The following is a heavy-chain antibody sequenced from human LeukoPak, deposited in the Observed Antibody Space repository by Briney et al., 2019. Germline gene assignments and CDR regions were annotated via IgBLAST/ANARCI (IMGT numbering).Heavy chain of an antibody. CDR3: ARPGYDFWSGYYADFDY. CDR1: GGSISSSSYY. V-gene: IGHV4-39*01. Sequence: PSETLSLTCTVSGGSISSSSYYWGWIRQPPGKGLEWIVSIYYSGSTYYNPSLKSRVTISVDTSKNQFSLKLSSVTAADTAVYYCARPGYDFWSGYYADFDYWGQGTLVTVSS. J-gene: IGHJ4*02. D-gene: IGHD3-3*01. CDR2: IYYSGST.